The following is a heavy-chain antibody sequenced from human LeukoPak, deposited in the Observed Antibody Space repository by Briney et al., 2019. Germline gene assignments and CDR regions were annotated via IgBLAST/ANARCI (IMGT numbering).Heavy chain of an antibody. CDR3: ARSGSGPGIYYFYY. CDR1: GGSISSSSYY. V-gene: IGHV4-39*01. D-gene: IGHD5-12*01. J-gene: IGHJ4*02. CDR2: IYYSGST. Sequence: SETLSLTCTVSGGSISSSSYYWGWIRQPPGKGVEWIGSIYYSGSTYYNPSLKSRVTISVDTSKNQFSLKLSSVTAADTAVYYCARSGSGPGIYYFYYWGQGTLVTVSS.